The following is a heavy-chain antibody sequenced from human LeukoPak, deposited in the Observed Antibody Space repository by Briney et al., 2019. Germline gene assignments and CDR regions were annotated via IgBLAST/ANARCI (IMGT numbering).Heavy chain of an antibody. D-gene: IGHD3-3*01. Sequence: KSGGSLRLSCAASGFTFSSYSMNWVRQAPGKGLEWVSSISSSSSYIYYADSVKGRFTISRDNAKNSLYLQMNSLRAEDTAVYYCARGRGTIFGSDTVAYMDVWGKGTTVTVSS. V-gene: IGHV3-21*01. CDR2: ISSSSSYI. CDR1: GFTFSSYS. CDR3: ARGRGTIFGSDTVAYMDV. J-gene: IGHJ6*03.